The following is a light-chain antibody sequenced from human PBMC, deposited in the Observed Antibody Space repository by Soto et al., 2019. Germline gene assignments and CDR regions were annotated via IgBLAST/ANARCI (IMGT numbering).Light chain of an antibody. CDR3: QQYNTYSRT. CDR1: QSISTW. J-gene: IGKJ1*01. Sequence: DIQMTQSPSTLSASVGDRVTITCRASQSISTWLAWYRQKPGEAPKLLIYEGYTLERGVPSRFSGSGSGTEFTLNISSLQPDDFATFYCQQYNTYSRTFGQGTKVEVK. CDR2: EGY. V-gene: IGKV1-5*03.